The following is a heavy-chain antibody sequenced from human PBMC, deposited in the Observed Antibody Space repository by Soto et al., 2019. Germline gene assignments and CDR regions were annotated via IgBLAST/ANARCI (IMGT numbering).Heavy chain of an antibody. Sequence: SVKVSCKASGGTFSSYAISWVRQAPGQGLEWMGGIIPIFGTANYAQKFQGRVTITADESTSTAYMELSSLRSEDTAVYYCARSRSGYDFWSGYYGAEYFQHWGQGTLVTVSS. CDR3: ARSRSGYDFWSGYYGAEYFQH. CDR1: GGTFSSYA. CDR2: IIPIFGTA. J-gene: IGHJ1*01. D-gene: IGHD3-3*01. V-gene: IGHV1-69*13.